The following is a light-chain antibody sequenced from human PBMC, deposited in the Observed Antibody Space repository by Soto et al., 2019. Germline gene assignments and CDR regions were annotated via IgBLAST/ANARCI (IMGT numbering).Light chain of an antibody. V-gene: IGKV3-20*01. CDR2: VAS. CDR3: QHYGSPLT. Sequence: EIVLTQSPGTLSLSPGGRATLSCRASQSVRSSYLAWYQQRPGQAPRLLIFVASFRATGIPDSFSGSGSRTDFTLTISRLEPEDFAVYYGQHYGSPLTFGGGTKVEIK. J-gene: IGKJ4*01. CDR1: QSVRSSY.